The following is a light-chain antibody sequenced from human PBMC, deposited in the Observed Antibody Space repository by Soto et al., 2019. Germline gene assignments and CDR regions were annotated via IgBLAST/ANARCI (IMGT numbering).Light chain of an antibody. CDR3: SSYTSSRLRV. Sequence: QSALTQPASVSGSPGQSITISCTGTSSDVGGYNYVSWYQQHPGKAPKLMICDVSNRPSGVSNRFSGSKSGNTASLTISGLQAEDEADYYCSSYTSSRLRVFGTGTKLTVL. CDR1: SSDVGGYNY. V-gene: IGLV2-14*01. CDR2: DVS. J-gene: IGLJ1*01.